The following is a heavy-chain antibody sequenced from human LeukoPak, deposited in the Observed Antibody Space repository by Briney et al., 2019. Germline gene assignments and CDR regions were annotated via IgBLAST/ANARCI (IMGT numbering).Heavy chain of an antibody. CDR3: AKDHLLWFGELTFDY. J-gene: IGHJ4*02. Sequence: GGTLRLSCAASGFTFSSHGMSWVREAPGRGLEWVSAISGSGGSTYYADSVKGRFTISRDNSKNTLYLQMNSLRAEDTAVYYCAKDHLLWFGELTFDYWGQGTLVTVSS. CDR1: GFTFSSHG. D-gene: IGHD3-10*01. CDR2: ISGSGGST. V-gene: IGHV3-23*01.